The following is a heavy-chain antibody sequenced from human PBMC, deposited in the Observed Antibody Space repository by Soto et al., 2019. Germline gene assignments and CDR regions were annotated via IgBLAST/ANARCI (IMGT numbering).Heavy chain of an antibody. V-gene: IGHV1-18*01. J-gene: IGHJ3*02. Sequence: ASVNVSCKASGYTFTSSGISWVRQTPVQGLEWMGWISTYNGNTKYAQNLQGRVTMTTDTSTSKAYMELRCLRSDDTAVYYCARDVRIAQHSDAFHIWGQGAMVTVSS. CDR3: ARDVRIAQHSDAFHI. CDR2: ISTYNGNT. D-gene: IGHD3-10*02. CDR1: GYTFTSSG.